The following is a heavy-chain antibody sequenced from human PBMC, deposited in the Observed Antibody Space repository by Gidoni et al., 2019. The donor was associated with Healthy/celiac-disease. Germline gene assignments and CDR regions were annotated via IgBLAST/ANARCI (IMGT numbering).Heavy chain of an antibody. V-gene: IGHV3-9*01. CDR2: ISWNSGSI. Sequence: EVQLVESGGGLVQPGRSLRLSCAASGFTFDDYAMHWVRQAPGKGLEWVSGISWNSGSIGYADSVKGRFTISRDNAKNSLYLQMNSLRAEDTALYYCVKSGLENVLLFDYWGQGTLVTVSS. J-gene: IGHJ4*02. D-gene: IGHD1-1*01. CDR1: GFTFDDYA. CDR3: VKSGLENVLLFDY.